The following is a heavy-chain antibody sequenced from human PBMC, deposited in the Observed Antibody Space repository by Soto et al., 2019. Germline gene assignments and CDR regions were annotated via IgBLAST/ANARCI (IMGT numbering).Heavy chain of an antibody. Sequence: QVQLVQSGAEVGKPGASVKVSCKASGYTFTAYYIHWVRRARGQGPEWLGWINPNRGGTSYSKKFQAWIKLTRDTSISTAYMEMTRLRSDDTAVYYCARANSIRPYYYNMDVWGQGTAVTVSS. CDR2: INPNRGGT. D-gene: IGHD2-21*01. V-gene: IGHV1-2*04. J-gene: IGHJ6*02. CDR1: GYTFTAYY. CDR3: ARANSIRPYYYNMDV.